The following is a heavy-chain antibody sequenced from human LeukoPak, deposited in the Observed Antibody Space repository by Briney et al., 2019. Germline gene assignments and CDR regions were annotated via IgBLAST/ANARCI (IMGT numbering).Heavy chain of an antibody. J-gene: IGHJ4*02. CDR1: GFTFSNAW. D-gene: IGHD3-16*01. V-gene: IGHV3-15*01. CDR3: TTVGDYVWGSYNSFDY. CDR2: IKRKTDGGTR. Sequence: GGSLRLSCAASGFTFSNAWMSWVRQAPGKGLEWVGRIKRKTDGGTRDYAAAVKGRFNISRDEAKNKMYLQMNSLKTEDTAVYYCTTVGDYVWGSYNSFDYWGQGTLVTVSS.